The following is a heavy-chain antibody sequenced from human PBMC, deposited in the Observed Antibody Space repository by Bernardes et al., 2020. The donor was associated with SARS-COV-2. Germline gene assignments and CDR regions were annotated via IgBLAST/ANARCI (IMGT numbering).Heavy chain of an antibody. V-gene: IGHV4-31*03. CDR1: CGSLCIGGYY. J-gene: IGHJ4*02. D-gene: IGHD2-2*02. Sequence: TLSPTFTLSCGSLCIGGYYLSWLLPHPGKGLEWIGYIYYLRITSYNPSLKCRVTISVDTSKNQFSLKLSSVTAADTAVYYCARGLVPAAIRGYFDYWGQGTLVTVSS. CDR3: ARGLVPAAIRGYFDY. CDR2: IYYLRIT.